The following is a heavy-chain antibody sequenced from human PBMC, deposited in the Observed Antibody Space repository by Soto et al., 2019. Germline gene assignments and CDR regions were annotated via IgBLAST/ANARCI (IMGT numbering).Heavy chain of an antibody. V-gene: IGHV3-23*01. J-gene: IGHJ4*02. CDR2: ISGSGGST. D-gene: IGHD2-15*01. CDR1: GFTFSSYA. Sequence: EVQLLESGGGLVQPGGSLRLSCAASGFTFSSYAMSWVRQAPGKGLEWVSAISGSGGSTYYADSVKGRFTISRDNSKNTLYLQMNSLRAEDTAVYYCAKDGGDIVVVVAALPFYSFDYWGQGTLVTVSS. CDR3: AKDGGDIVVVVAALPFYSFDY.